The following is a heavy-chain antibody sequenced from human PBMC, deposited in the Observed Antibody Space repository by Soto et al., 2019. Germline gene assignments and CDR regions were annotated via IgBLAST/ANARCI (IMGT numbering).Heavy chain of an antibody. J-gene: IGHJ4*02. D-gene: IGHD2-15*01. CDR1: GGSFSGYY. CDR2: INHSGST. CDR3: AIVPRRVVAARTIKFGY. V-gene: IGHV4-34*01. Sequence: PSETLSLTCAVYGGSFSGYYWSWIRQPPGKGLEWIGEINHSGSTNYNPSLKSRVTISVDTSKNQFSLKLSSVTAADTAVYYCAIVPRRVVAARTIKFGYWGQGTLVTVSS.